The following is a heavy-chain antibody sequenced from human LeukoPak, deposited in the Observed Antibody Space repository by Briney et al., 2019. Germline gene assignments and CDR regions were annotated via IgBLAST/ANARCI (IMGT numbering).Heavy chain of an antibody. D-gene: IGHD1-7*01. V-gene: IGHV3-23*01. J-gene: IGHJ3*02. CDR2: ISVSGGTT. CDR1: GFTFDSYA. CDR3: AKDSPLNYANINAFDI. Sequence: GGSLRLSCAASGFTFDSYAMTWVRQAPGKGLEWVSAISVSGGTTYYADSVKGRFTISRDNSKNTLYLQMNSLRAEDAAVYYCAKDSPLNYANINAFDIWGQGTMVTVSS.